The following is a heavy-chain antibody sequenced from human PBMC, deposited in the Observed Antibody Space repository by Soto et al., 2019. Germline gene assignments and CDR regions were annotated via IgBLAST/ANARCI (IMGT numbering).Heavy chain of an antibody. V-gene: IGHV4-38-2*01. CDR3: ARGVYCSSTSCYWGMDV. CDR1: GYSISSGYY. D-gene: IGHD2-2*01. CDR2: IYHSGST. Sequence: SETLSLTCAVSGYSISSGYYWGWIRQPPGKGLEWIGSIYHSGSTYYNPSLKSRVTISVDTSKNQFSLKLSSVTAADTAVYYCARGVYCSSTSCYWGMDVWGQGTTVTVSS. J-gene: IGHJ6*02.